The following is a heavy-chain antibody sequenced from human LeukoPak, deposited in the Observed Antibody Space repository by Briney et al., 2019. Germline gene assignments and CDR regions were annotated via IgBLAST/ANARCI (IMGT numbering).Heavy chain of an antibody. CDR2: IYYSGST. J-gene: IGHJ6*02. CDR1: GGSISSYY. V-gene: IGHV4-59*08. CDR3: PRQKGGSGDPYYYYGMDV. Sequence: PSETLSLTCTVSGGSISSYYWSWIRQPAGKGLEWIGYIYYSGSTNYNPSLKSRVTISVDTSKNQFSLKLSSVTAADTAVYYCPRQKGGSGDPYYYYGMDVWGQGTTVTVSS. D-gene: IGHD3-10*01.